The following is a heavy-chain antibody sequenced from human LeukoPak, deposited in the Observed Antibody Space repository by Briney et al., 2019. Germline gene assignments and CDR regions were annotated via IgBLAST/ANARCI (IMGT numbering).Heavy chain of an antibody. CDR2: IYTSGST. D-gene: IGHD6-13*01. CDR3: ARDAAAAGLYYFDY. J-gene: IGHJ4*02. V-gene: IGHV4-4*07. Sequence: SETLSLTCTASGGSISSYYWSWIRQPAGKGLEWIGRIYTSGSTNYNPSLKSRVTISVDKSKNQFSLKLSSVIAADTAVYYCARDAAAAGLYYFDYWGQGTLVTVSS. CDR1: GGSISSYY.